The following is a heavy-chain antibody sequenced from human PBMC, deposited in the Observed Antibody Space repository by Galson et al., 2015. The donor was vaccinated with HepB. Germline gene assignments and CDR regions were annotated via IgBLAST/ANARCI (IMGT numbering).Heavy chain of an antibody. CDR3: ARQGGGGNSFFKIRIERYQNDY. V-gene: IGHV4-34*01. Sequence: SETLSLTCAVYGGSFSGYYWSWIRQPPGKGLEWIGSIYYSGSTYYNPSLKSRVTISVDTPKNHFSLKLSSVTAADTAVYYCARQGGGGNSFFKIRIERYQNDYWGQGTQVTVSS. CDR2: IYYSGST. CDR1: GGSFSGYY. J-gene: IGHJ4*02. D-gene: IGHD4-23*01.